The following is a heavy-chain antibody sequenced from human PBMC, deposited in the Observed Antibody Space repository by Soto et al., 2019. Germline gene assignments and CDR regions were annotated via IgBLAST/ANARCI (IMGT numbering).Heavy chain of an antibody. CDR3: AREPGGSYYTSDEDWFDP. J-gene: IGHJ5*02. CDR2: IIPIFGTA. CDR1: GGTFSSYS. D-gene: IGHD1-26*01. V-gene: IGHV1-69*06. Sequence: ASVNVSCKSSGGTFSSYSISWVRQAPGQGLEWMGGIIPIFGTANYAQKFQGRVTITADKSTSTAYMELSSLRSEDTAVYYCAREPGGSYYTSDEDWFDPWGQGTLVTVSS.